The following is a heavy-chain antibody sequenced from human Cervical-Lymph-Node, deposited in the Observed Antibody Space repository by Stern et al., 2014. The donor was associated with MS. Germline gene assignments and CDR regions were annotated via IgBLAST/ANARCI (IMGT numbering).Heavy chain of an antibody. CDR1: GYIFTNYY. D-gene: IGHD3-16*01. CDR2: INPSGGST. J-gene: IGHJ4*02. V-gene: IGHV1-46*03. Sequence: QVQLMQSGAEVRKPGASVKVSCKASGYIFTNYYMHWVRQAPGQGLLWMGIINPSGGSTTYTQTFQGRVTVTRDTSTSTVYMELSSLRSEDTAVYYCARADREYSSAYYFDYWGQGTLVTVSS. CDR3: ARADREYSSAYYFDY.